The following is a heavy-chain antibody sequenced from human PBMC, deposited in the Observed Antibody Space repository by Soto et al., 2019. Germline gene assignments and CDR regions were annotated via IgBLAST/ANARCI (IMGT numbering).Heavy chain of an antibody. V-gene: IGHV4-4*02. Sequence: PSETLSLTCAVSGGSISSSNWCRWVRQPPGKGLEWIGGIYHSGSTNYNPSLQSRVTISVDTSKNQFSLKLSSVTAADTAVYYSASSSSFNWFDPWGQGTLVTVSS. CDR3: ASSSSFNWFDP. CDR1: GGSISSSNW. J-gene: IGHJ5*02. D-gene: IGHD6-13*01. CDR2: IYHSGST.